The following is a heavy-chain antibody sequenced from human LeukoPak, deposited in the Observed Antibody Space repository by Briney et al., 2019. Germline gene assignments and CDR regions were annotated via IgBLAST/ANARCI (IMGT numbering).Heavy chain of an antibody. D-gene: IGHD3-10*01. J-gene: IGHJ6*02. CDR3: ADQGGSGSYHCYYYGMDV. V-gene: IGHV4-39*01. CDR1: GGSISSSSYY. Sequence: SETLSLTCTVSGGSISSSSYYWGWIRQPPGKGLEWIGSIYYSGSTYYNPSLKSRVTISVDTSKNQFSLKLSSVTAADTAVYYCADQGGSGSYHCYYYGMDVWGQGTTVTVSS. CDR2: IYYSGST.